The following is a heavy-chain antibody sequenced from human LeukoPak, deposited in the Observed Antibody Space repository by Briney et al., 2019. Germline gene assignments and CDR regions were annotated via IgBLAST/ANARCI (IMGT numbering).Heavy chain of an antibody. CDR1: GYTFTSNY. Sequence: ASVKVSCKASGYTFTSNYIHWVRQAPGQGLEWMGMIYPRDGSTSYAQKFQGRVTVTRDTSTSTVHMELSGLRSEDTAVYYCARDLGGLERSGQYWGQGTLVTVSS. V-gene: IGHV1-46*01. CDR2: IYPRDGST. J-gene: IGHJ4*02. D-gene: IGHD6-19*01. CDR3: ARDLGGLERSGQY.